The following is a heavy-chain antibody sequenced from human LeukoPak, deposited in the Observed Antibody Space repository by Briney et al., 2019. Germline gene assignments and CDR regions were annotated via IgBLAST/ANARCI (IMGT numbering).Heavy chain of an antibody. D-gene: IGHD3-10*01. CDR3: ARSFHYGSGSQMSYIDH. Sequence: ASVKVSCKASGYIFTDYYMHWVRQAPGQGLEWMGVMYPSGGTAFAQEFQGRVTLTRDTSRSTVFLELRSLRSEDTAVYHCARSFHYGSGSQMSYIDHWGQGTLVTVSS. J-gene: IGHJ4*02. CDR1: GYIFTDYY. V-gene: IGHV1-46*01. CDR2: MYPSGGT.